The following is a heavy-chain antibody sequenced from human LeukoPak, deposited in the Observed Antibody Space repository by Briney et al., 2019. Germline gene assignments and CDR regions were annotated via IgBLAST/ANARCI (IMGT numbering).Heavy chain of an antibody. CDR1: GGSIISYY. Sequence: SETLSLTCTVSGGSIISYYWSWIRQPPGKGLEWIGYIYYTGTTNYNPSLKSRVSISVDTPRNQFSLKMTSVTAADTAVYYCARGANDWDLLPHWSDPWGQGILVTVSS. V-gene: IGHV4-59*01. CDR3: ARGANDWDLLPHWSDP. CDR2: IYYTGTT. D-gene: IGHD1-26*01. J-gene: IGHJ5*02.